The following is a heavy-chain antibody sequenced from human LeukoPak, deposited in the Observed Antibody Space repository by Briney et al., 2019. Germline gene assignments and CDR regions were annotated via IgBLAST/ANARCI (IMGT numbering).Heavy chain of an antibody. CDR1: GDSVSSNSAA. CDR3: ARDRCSGGSCYSHYYYYGMDV. V-gene: IGHV6-1*01. CDR2: TYYRSKWYN. Sequence: SQTLSLTCAISGDSVSSNSAAWNWTRQSPSRGLEWLGRTYYRSKWYNDYAVSVKSRITINPDTSKNQFSLQLNSVTPEDTAVYYCARDRCSGGSCYSHYYYYGMDVWGKGTTVTVSS. D-gene: IGHD2-15*01. J-gene: IGHJ6*04.